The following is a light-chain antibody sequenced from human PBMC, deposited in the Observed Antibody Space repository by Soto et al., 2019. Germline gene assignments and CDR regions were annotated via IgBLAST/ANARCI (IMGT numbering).Light chain of an antibody. Sequence: QSALTQPASVSGSPGQSITISCTGTSSDVGGYNYVSWYQQHPGKAPKLMIYEVSNRPSGVSNRFSGSKSGNTASLTISGLQAEDEAGYYCSSYTSSSTPYVVFGGGTKVTV. CDR2: EVS. V-gene: IGLV2-14*01. CDR1: SSDVGGYNY. CDR3: SSYTSSSTPYVV. J-gene: IGLJ2*01.